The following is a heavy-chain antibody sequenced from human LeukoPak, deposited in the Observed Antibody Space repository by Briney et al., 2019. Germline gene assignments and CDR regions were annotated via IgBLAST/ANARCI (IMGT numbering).Heavy chain of an antibody. J-gene: IGHJ4*02. CDR3: ARRSSSQPPNY. D-gene: IGHD6-13*01. Sequence: SETLSLTCTVSGGSISSSSYFWGWIRQPPGKGLEWVGSMSYSGGTYYNPSLKSRVTISVDTSKNQFSLELSSVTAADTAVYYCARRSSSQPPNYWGQGTLVTVSS. V-gene: IGHV4-39*01. CDR1: GGSISSSSYF. CDR2: MSYSGGT.